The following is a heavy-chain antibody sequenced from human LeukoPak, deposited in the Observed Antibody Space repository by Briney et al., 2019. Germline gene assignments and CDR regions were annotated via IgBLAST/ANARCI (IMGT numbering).Heavy chain of an antibody. J-gene: IGHJ6*02. CDR3: ARDLSYCTITSCSYYYYGMDV. CDR1: GFTFSSYE. V-gene: IGHV3-48*03. D-gene: IGHD2-2*01. CDR2: ISSSGGTI. Sequence: PGGSLGLSCSASGFTFSSYEMNWVRQAPGKGLEWVSYISSSGGTIYYADSVKGRFTISRDNAKNSLYLQMNSLRAEDTAVYYCARDLSYCTITSCSYYYYGMDVWGQGTTVTVSS.